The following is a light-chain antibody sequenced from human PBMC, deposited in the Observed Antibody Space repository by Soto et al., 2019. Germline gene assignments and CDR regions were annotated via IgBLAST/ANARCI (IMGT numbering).Light chain of an antibody. CDR2: AAS. CDR1: QSISSW. V-gene: IGKV1-12*01. Sequence: HSPSTLSASGGDRVTITFPSSQSISSWLAWYQQKPGKAPKLLIYAASSLQSGVPSRFSGSGSGTDFTLTISSLQPEDFATYYCQQANSFRPISFGQGTRRAIK. J-gene: IGKJ5*01. CDR3: QQANSFRPIS.